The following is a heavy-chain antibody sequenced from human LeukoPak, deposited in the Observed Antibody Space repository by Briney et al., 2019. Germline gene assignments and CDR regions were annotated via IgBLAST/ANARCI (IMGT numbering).Heavy chain of an antibody. CDR1: GGSISSHY. J-gene: IGHJ5*02. V-gene: IGHV4-59*11. CDR2: IYYSGST. Sequence: SETLSLTCTVSGGSISSHYWSWIRQPPGKGLEWIGYIYYSGSTNHNPSLKSRVTISVDTSKNQFSLKLSTVTAADTAVYYCARVLRRITMVRGVIRPFGNWFDPWGQGTLVTVSS. CDR3: ARVLRRITMVRGVIRPFGNWFDP. D-gene: IGHD3-10*01.